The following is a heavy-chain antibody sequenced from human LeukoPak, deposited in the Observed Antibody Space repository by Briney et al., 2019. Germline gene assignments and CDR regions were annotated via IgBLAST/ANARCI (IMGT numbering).Heavy chain of an antibody. CDR3: ARGYSSGWAPDY. V-gene: IGHV4-59*01. J-gene: IGHJ4*02. CDR2: IYYSGSP. D-gene: IGHD6-19*01. CDR1: GGSISSYY. Sequence: PSETLSLTCTVSGGSISSYYWSWIRQPPGKGLEWIGYIYYSGSPNYNPSLKSRVTISVDTSKNQFSLKLSSVTAADTAVYYCARGYSSGWAPDYWGQGTLVTVSS.